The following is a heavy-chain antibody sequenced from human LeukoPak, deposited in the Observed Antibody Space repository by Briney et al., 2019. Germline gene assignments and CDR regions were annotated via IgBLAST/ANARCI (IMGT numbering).Heavy chain of an antibody. CDR3: ARLTFGGVIGFDY. J-gene: IGHJ4*02. Sequence: PGGSLRLSCAASGFTFSSYSMNWVRQAPGKGLEWVSSISSSGSHMYYADSVKGRFTISRDNAKNSLYLQRNSLRAEDTAVYYCARLTFGGVIGFDYWGQGTLVTVSS. CDR1: GFTFSSYS. D-gene: IGHD3-16*02. CDR2: ISSSGSHM. V-gene: IGHV3-21*01.